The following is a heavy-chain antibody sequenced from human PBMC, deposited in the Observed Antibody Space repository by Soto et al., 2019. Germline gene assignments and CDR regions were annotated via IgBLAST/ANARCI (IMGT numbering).Heavy chain of an antibody. CDR1: GGSISSSNW. D-gene: IGHD3-9*01. V-gene: IGHV4-4*02. J-gene: IGHJ3*02. CDR3: ARGFYDILTGYYPSAAFDI. CDR2: IYHSGST. Sequence: SETLSLTCAVSGGSISSSNWWSWVRQTPGKGLEWIGEIYHSGSTNYNPSLKSRVTISVDKSKNQFSLKLSSVTAADTAVYYCARGFYDILTGYYPSAAFDIWGQGTMVT.